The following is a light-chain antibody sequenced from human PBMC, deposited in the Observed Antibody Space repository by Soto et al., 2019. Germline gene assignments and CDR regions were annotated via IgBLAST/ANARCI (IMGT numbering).Light chain of an antibody. CDR2: VAS. Sequence: EIVLTQSPATLSLSPGERATLSCRASQSVSNYLAWYQQKPGQAPRLLIYVASNSATGIPARFSGSESWTDFTLTISSLEPEDFAVYYCQQRSNWPSVYTFGQGTKLEI. J-gene: IGKJ2*01. V-gene: IGKV3-11*01. CDR3: QQRSNWPSVYT. CDR1: QSVSNY.